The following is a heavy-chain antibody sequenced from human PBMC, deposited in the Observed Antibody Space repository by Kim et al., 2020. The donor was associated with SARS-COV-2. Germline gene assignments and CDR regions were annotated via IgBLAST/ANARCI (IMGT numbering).Heavy chain of an antibody. J-gene: IGHJ6*02. Sequence: GGSLRLSCAASGFTVSSNYMSWVRQAPGKGLEWVSVIYSGGSTYYADSVKGRFTISRDNSKNTLYLQMNSLRAEDTAVYYCARDSKYQLLSRASIQYYYGMDVWGQGTTVTVSS. CDR3: ARDSKYQLLSRASIQYYYGMDV. CDR2: IYSGGST. D-gene: IGHD2-2*01. V-gene: IGHV3-53*01. CDR1: GFTVSSNY.